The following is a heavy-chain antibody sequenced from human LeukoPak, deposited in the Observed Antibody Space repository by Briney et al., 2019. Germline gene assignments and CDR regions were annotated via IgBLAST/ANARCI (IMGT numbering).Heavy chain of an antibody. CDR2: IIPIFGTA. CDR1: GGTFSSYA. CDR3: ARDLRDAFDI. V-gene: IGHV1-69*13. Sequence: ASVKVSCKASGGTFSSYAISWVRQAPGQGLEWMGGIIPIFGTANYAQKFQGRVTITADESTSTAYMELSSLRFEDTAVYYCARDLRDAFDIWGQGTMVTVSS. J-gene: IGHJ3*02.